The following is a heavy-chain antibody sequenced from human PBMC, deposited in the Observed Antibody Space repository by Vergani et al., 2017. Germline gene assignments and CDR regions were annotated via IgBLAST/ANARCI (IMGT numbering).Heavy chain of an antibody. J-gene: IGHJ4*02. D-gene: IGHD4-17*01. V-gene: IGHV3-64*01. Sequence: EVQLVESGGGLVQPGGSLRLSCAASGFTFSNYGMHWVRQAPGKGLEYVSAISSNGGSTYYANSVKGRFTISRDNSKNTVYLQMGSLRAEVMGVYYCARSLIPTVTTFDYWGQGTLVTVSS. CDR3: ARSLIPTVTTFDY. CDR1: GFTFSNYG. CDR2: ISSNGGST.